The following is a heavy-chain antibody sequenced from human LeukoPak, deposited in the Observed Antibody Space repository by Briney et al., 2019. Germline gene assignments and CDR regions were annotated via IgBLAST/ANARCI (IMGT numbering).Heavy chain of an antibody. CDR1: GFTFSSYA. J-gene: IGHJ4*02. D-gene: IGHD3-16*01. V-gene: IGHV3-23*01. CDR2: ISGSGGST. Sequence: QPGGSLRLSCSASGFTFSSYAMSWVRQAPGKGLEWVSAISGSGGSTYYADSVKGRLTISRDNSKNTLYLQMQSLRADDAPVFYCAQDYAGFHRYWGQGTLVTVSS. CDR3: AQDYAGFHRY.